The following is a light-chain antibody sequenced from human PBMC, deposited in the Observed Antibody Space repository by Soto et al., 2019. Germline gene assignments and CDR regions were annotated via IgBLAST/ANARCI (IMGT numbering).Light chain of an antibody. CDR2: GAS. CDR1: QTITGTY. CDR3: QQYGRAKRWT. J-gene: IGKJ1*01. V-gene: IGKV3-20*01. Sequence: EVVLTQFPGTLSLSPGERATLSCRASQTITGTYLAWYQQKPGQAPRLLIHGASTRATGIPDRFSGGGTGTDFNLNISRVEPADFAMYYCQQYGRAKRWTFGQGTKVEVK.